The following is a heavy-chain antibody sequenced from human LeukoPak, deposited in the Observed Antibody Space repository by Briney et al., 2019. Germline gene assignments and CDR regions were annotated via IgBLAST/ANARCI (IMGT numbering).Heavy chain of an antibody. J-gene: IGHJ3*02. CDR3: ATATPRYCSSTSCYHGFVYDAFDI. D-gene: IGHD2-2*01. CDR2: FDPEDGET. V-gene: IGHV1-24*01. CDR1: GYTLTELS. Sequence: ASVKVSCKVSGYTLTELSMHWVRQAPGKGLEWMGVFDPEDGETIYAQKFQGRVTMTEDTSTDTAYMELSSLRSEDTAVYYCATATPRYCSSTSCYHGFVYDAFDIWGQGTMVTVSS.